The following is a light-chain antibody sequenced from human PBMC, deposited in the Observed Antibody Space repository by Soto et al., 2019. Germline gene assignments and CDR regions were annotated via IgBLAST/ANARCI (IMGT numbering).Light chain of an antibody. V-gene: IGLV2-23*01. CDR2: EGS. CDR1: SSDVGSYDF. J-gene: IGLJ3*02. CDR3: CSYTSSSTVV. Sequence: QSALTQPASVSGSLGQSITISCTGTSSDVGSYDFVSWYQQHPGKVPKFMIYEGSKRPSGVSNRFSGSKSGNTASLTISGLQAEDEADYYCCSYTSSSTVVFGGGTKLTVL.